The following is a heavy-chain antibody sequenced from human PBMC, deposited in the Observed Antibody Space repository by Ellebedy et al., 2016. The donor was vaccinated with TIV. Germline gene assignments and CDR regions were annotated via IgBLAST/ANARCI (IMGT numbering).Heavy chain of an antibody. J-gene: IGHJ6*02. V-gene: IGHV1-46*01. CDR1: GYTFTNKHY. D-gene: IGHD2-15*01. Sequence: AASVKVSCKASGYTFTNKHYIHWVRQAPGQGLEWMGIIHPGEGSTDHAQKFQGRVTMTRETSTSTVYMELSSLRSEDPAVYYCARTSDCSVGSCNDYYYGMDVWGHGTTVTVSS. CDR2: IHPGEGST. CDR3: ARTSDCSVGSCNDYYYGMDV.